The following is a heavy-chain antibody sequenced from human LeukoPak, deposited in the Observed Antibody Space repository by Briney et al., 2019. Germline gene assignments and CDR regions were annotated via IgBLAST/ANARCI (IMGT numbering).Heavy chain of an antibody. D-gene: IGHD1-14*01. CDR1: GGSISSGSYY. CDR2: IYTSGST. J-gene: IGHJ5*02. CDR3: ARALRYLNWFDP. Sequence: PSETLSLTCTVSGGSISSGSYYWSWIRQPAGKGLEWIGRIYTSGSTNYNPSLKSRVTISVDTSKNQFSLKLSSVTAADTAVYYCARALRYLNWFDPWGQGTLVTVSS. V-gene: IGHV4-61*02.